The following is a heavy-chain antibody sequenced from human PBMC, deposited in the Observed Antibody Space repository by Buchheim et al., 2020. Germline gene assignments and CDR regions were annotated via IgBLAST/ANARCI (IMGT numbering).Heavy chain of an antibody. CDR3: ARDRSESPQTLYYYGMDV. CDR2: IYYSGST. V-gene: IGHV4-61*01. J-gene: IGHJ6*02. CDR1: GGSVSSGSYY. Sequence: QVQLQESGPGLVKPSETLSLTCTVSGGSVSSGSYYWSWIRQPPGKGLEWIGYIYYSGSTNYNPSLKSRVTISVDTSKNQFSLKLSSVTAADTAVYYCARDRSESPQTLYYYGMDVWGQGTT. D-gene: IGHD3-10*01.